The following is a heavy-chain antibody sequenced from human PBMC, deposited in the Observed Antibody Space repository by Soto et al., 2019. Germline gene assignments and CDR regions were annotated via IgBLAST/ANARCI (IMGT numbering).Heavy chain of an antibody. CDR1: GFTFSSYA. CDR3: AKDVISITVIVVSGYYGIDV. V-gene: IGHV3-30-3*01. D-gene: IGHD3-22*01. Sequence: GGSLRLSCAASGFTFSSYALHWVRQAPGKGLEWVAVISYDGSNKDYADSVKGRFTISRDNSKNTLHLQMNSLRSEDTAVYYCAKDVISITVIVVSGYYGIDVWGQGTTVTVSS. J-gene: IGHJ6*02. CDR2: ISYDGSNK.